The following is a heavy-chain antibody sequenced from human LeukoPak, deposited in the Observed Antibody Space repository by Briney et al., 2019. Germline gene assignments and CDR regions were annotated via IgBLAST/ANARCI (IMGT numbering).Heavy chain of an antibody. J-gene: IGHJ4*02. Sequence: GGSLRLSCAASGFTFSNYAVHWVRQAPGKGLEWVAVVSYDGSNKYYADSVKGRFTISRDNSKNTLYLQMNSLRAEDTALYYCARGSGYSYAFTGRERTKSRLDYWGQGTLVTVSS. V-gene: IGHV3-30*04. CDR1: GFTFSNYA. D-gene: IGHD5-18*01. CDR2: VSYDGSNK. CDR3: ARGSGYSYAFTGRERTKSRLDY.